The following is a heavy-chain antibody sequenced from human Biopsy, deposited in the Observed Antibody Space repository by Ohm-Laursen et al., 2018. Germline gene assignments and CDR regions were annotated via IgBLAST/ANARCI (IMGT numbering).Heavy chain of an antibody. D-gene: IGHD1-1*01. CDR1: GYSFSTYD. J-gene: IGHJ4*02. V-gene: IGHV1-8*01. CDR2: MIPSSGKT. Sequence: SSVKVSCKASGYSFSTYDVNWVRQARGQGLEWMGWMIPSSGKTGYAQRFQGRVTLTMNTSISTAYMELRSLRSEDTAVYYCAADINVWNVNYWGQGTQVTVSS. CDR3: AADINVWNVNY.